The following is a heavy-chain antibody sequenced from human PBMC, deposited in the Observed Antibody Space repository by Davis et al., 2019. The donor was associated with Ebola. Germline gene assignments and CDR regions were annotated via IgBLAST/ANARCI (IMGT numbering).Heavy chain of an antibody. D-gene: IGHD2-15*01. CDR1: GGSISSYY. J-gene: IGHJ5*02. Sequence: SETLSLTCTVSGGSISSYYWSWIRQPPGKGLEWHGYIYYSGSTNYNPSLKSRVTISVDTSKNQFSLKLSSVTAADTAVYYCARALGYCRFDPWGQGTLVAVSS. V-gene: IGHV4-59*08. CDR3: ARALGYCRFDP. CDR2: IYYSGST.